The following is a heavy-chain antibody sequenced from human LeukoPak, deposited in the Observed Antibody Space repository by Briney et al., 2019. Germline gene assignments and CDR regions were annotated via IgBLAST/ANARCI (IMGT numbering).Heavy chain of an antibody. Sequence: LRLSCAASGFTFSSYGMHWVRQPPGKGLEWIGEINHSGSTDYNPSLKSRVTISVDTSKNQFSLKLSSVTAADTAVYYCARTTEGGYTYGYFYYYYMDVWGKGTTVTISS. CDR1: GFTFSSYG. J-gene: IGHJ6*03. D-gene: IGHD5-18*01. CDR3: ARTTEGGYTYGYFYYYYMDV. V-gene: IGHV4-34*01. CDR2: INHSGST.